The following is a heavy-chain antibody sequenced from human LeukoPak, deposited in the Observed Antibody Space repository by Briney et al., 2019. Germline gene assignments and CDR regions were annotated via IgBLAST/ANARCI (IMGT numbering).Heavy chain of an antibody. D-gene: IGHD3-10*01. V-gene: IGHV4-38-2*02. CDR1: GYSISSGYY. J-gene: IGHJ2*01. CDR3: ARQERPLYGSGSYYYSYWYFDL. CDR2: IYHSGST. Sequence: PSETLSLTCTVSGYSISSGYYWGWIRPPPGKGLEWIGSIYHSGSTYYNPSLKSRVTISVDTSKNQFSLKLSSVTAADTAVYYCARQERPLYGSGSYYYSYWYFDLWGRGTLVTVSS.